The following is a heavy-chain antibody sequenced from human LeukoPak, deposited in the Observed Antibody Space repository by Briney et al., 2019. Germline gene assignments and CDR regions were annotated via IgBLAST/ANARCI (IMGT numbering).Heavy chain of an antibody. D-gene: IGHD6-19*01. J-gene: IGHJ4*02. CDR2: VRYDGSEK. V-gene: IGHV3-30*02. CDR3: ASGGGWVFNN. Sequence: GGSLRLSCAASGFTFGSHGMHWVRQAPGKGLEWVAFVRYDGSEKYYAGSVEGRFTISRDNARNSQYLQMNSLRAEDTAVYYCASGGGWVFNNWGQGTLVTVSS. CDR1: GFTFGSHG.